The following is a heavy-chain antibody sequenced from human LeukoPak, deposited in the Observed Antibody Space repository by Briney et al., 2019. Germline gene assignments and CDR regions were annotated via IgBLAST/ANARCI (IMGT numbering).Heavy chain of an antibody. CDR1: GYTFTSYG. CDR2: INPNSGGT. Sequence: ASVKVSCKAVGYTFTSYGITWVRQAPGQGLEWMGWINPNSGGTNYAQKFQGRVTMTRDTSISTAYMELSRLRSDDTAVYYCARGDWFDPWGQGTLVTVSS. V-gene: IGHV1-2*02. CDR3: ARGDWFDP. J-gene: IGHJ5*02.